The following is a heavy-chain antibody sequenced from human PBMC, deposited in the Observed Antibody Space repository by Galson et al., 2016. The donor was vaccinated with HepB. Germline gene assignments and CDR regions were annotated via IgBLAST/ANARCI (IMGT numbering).Heavy chain of an antibody. D-gene: IGHD1-26*01. V-gene: IGHV3-74*01. J-gene: IGHJ4*02. CDR3: VRDGMGGAPYDC. CDR2: SSPDGSDT. CDR1: GFTLNDYW. Sequence: LRLSCAASGFTLNDYWMNWVRQAPGKGLVWVAHSSPDGSDTRYADSVTGRFTFSRDNAKNALYMQMNSLRAEDTAVYYCVRDGMGGAPYDCWGQGALVIVSS.